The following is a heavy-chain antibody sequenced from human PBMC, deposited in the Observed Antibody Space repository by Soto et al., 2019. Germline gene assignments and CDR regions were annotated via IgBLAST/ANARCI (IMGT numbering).Heavy chain of an antibody. CDR2: ISGSGGST. D-gene: IGHD6-13*01. CDR1: GFTFSSYA. CDR3: AKEGSSSWWGGADYYYGMDV. J-gene: IGHJ6*02. V-gene: IGHV3-23*01. Sequence: GGSLRLSCAASGFTFSSYAMSWVRQAPGKGLEWVSAISGSGGSTYYADSVKGRFTISRDNSKNTLYLQMNSLRAEDTAVYYCAKEGSSSWWGGADYYYGMDVWGQGTTVTVSS.